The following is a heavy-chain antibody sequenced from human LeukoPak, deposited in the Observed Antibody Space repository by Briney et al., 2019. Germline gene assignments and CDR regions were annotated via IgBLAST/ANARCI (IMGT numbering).Heavy chain of an antibody. CDR3: ARDLVGAIYYYGMDV. Sequence: PGGSLRLSCAASGFTFSSYSMNWVRQAPGKGLEWVSSISSSSSYIYYADSVKGRFTISRDNAKNSLYLQMNSLRAEDTAVYYCARDLVGAIYYYGMDVWGQGTTVTVSS. CDR2: ISSSSSYI. D-gene: IGHD1-26*01. CDR1: GFTFSSYS. V-gene: IGHV3-21*01. J-gene: IGHJ6*02.